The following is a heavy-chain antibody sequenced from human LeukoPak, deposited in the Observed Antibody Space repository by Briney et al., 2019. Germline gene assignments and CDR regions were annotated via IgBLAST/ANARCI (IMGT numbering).Heavy chain of an antibody. D-gene: IGHD5-18*01. CDR1: GYTFTHYY. V-gene: IGHV1-46*01. Sequence: ASVKVSCKASGYTFTHYYIHWVRQAPGQGLEWTGIINPANGSPTSAQTFQGRVTLTRDTSTSTVYMELSSLRSEDTAVYYCARSPYTYGSLFYLDYWGQGTLVTVSS. CDR3: ARSPYTYGSLFYLDY. J-gene: IGHJ4*02. CDR2: INPANGSP.